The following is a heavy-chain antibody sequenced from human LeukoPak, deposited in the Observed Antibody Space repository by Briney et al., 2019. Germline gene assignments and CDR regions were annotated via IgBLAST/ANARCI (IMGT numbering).Heavy chain of an antibody. J-gene: IGHJ3*01. V-gene: IGHV3-30*02. CDR2: IRYDGSNK. CDR3: AKDGRETRGVVVPAAPC. CDR1: GFTFSSYG. Sequence: GGSLRLSCAASGFTFSSYGMHWVRQAPGKGLEWVAFIRYDGSNKYYADSVKGRFTISRDNSKNTLYLQMNGLRAEDTAVYYCAKDGRETRGVVVPAAPCWGQGTMVTVSS. D-gene: IGHD2-2*01.